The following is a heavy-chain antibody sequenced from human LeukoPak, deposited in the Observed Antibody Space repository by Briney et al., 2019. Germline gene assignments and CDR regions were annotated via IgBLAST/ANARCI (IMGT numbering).Heavy chain of an antibody. J-gene: IGHJ4*02. D-gene: IGHD3-9*01. CDR1: GFTFSSYE. CDR3: ASLAFNYDILTGPDY. Sequence: GGSLRLSCAASGFTFSSYEMNWVRQAPGKGLEWVSYISSSGSTIYYADSVKGRFTISRDNAKNSLYLQMNSLRAEDTAVYYCASLAFNYDILTGPDYWGQGTLVTVSS. CDR2: ISSSGSTI. V-gene: IGHV3-48*03.